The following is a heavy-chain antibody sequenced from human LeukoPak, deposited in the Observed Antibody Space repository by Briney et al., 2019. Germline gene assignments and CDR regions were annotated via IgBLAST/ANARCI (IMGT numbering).Heavy chain of an antibody. CDR1: GGSITSSSSSF. V-gene: IGHV4-39*01. CDR3: AGREQQLVLRAFDI. CDR2: IYYSGST. J-gene: IGHJ3*02. Sequence: SETLSLTCTVSGGSITSSSSSFWGWIRQPPGKGLGWIGTIYYSGSTYYNPSLKSRVTISVDTSKNQFSLRLSSVTAADTAVYYCAGREQQLVLRAFDIWGQGTVVTVSS. D-gene: IGHD6-13*01.